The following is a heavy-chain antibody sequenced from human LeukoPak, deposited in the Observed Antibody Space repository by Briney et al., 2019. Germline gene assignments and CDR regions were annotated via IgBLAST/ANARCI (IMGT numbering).Heavy chain of an antibody. CDR1: GYTFTSYD. CDR2: MNPNSGNT. J-gene: IGHJ5*02. CDR3: VREGSGSYERPTWFDP. V-gene: IGHV1-8*01. Sequence: GASVKVSCKASGYTFTSYDINWVRQATGQGLEWMGWMNPNSGNTGYAQKFQGRVTMTRNTSISTAYMELSSLRSEDTAVYYCVREGSGSYERPTWFDPWGQGTLVTVSS. D-gene: IGHD3-10*01.